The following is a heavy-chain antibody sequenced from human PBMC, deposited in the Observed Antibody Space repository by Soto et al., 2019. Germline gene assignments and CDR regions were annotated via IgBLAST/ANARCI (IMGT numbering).Heavy chain of an antibody. Sequence: GGSLRLSCAASGFTFSSYWMSWVRQAPGKGLEWVANIKQDGSEKYYVDSVKGRFTISRDNAKNSLYLQMNSLRAEDTDVYYCARWFKDYYYGMDVWGQGTTVTVS. CDR2: IKQDGSEK. CDR1: GFTFSSYW. V-gene: IGHV3-7*03. CDR3: ARWFKDYYYGMDV. D-gene: IGHD3-10*01. J-gene: IGHJ6*02.